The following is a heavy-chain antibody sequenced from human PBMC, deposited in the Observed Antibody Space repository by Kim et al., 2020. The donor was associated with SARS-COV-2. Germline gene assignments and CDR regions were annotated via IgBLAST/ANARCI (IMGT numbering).Heavy chain of an antibody. CDR2: ISYDGSNK. CDR3: AKGTMVRGVAFDY. Sequence: GGSLRLSCAASGFTFSSYGMHWVRQAPGKGLEWVAVISYDGSNKYYADSVKGRFTISRDNSKNTLYLQMNSLRAEDTAVYYCAKGTMVRGVAFDYWCQGT. CDR1: GFTFSSYG. V-gene: IGHV3-30*18. D-gene: IGHD3-10*01. J-gene: IGHJ4*02.